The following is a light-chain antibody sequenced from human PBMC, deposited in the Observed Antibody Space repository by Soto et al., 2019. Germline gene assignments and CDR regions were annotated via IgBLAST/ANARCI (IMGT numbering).Light chain of an antibody. J-gene: IGLJ1*01. CDR1: SSDIGSYNR. Sequence: QSALTQPLSVSGSPGQSVTISCTGISSDIGSYNRVSWYQQPPGTAPKLMIYEVNNRPSGVPDRFSGSTSGNTASLTISGLQPEEEADHYCSLYKSISTYVFGTGTKVTV. CDR3: SLYKSISTYV. V-gene: IGLV2-18*01. CDR2: EVN.